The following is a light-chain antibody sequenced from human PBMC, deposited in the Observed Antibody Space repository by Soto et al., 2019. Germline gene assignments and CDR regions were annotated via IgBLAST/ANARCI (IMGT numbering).Light chain of an antibody. CDR2: TDY. J-gene: IGLJ3*02. Sequence: QSVLTQPPSASGTPGQRVIISCAGSNSNIGTYTVNWYQQLPGTAPKLLIYTDYQRPSGVPDRFSGSRSGTSASLAISGLQSEDEADYYCASLDDSLSGGVFGGGTKITV. CDR3: ASLDDSLSGGV. CDR1: NSNIGTYT. V-gene: IGLV1-44*01.